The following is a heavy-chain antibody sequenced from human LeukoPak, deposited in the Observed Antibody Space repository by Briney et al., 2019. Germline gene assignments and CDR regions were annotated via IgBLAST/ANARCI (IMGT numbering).Heavy chain of an antibody. D-gene: IGHD3-22*01. CDR2: IYYSGST. Sequence: SETLSLTCTVSGGSISSSSYYWGWIRQPPGKGLEWIGTIYYSGSTHYNPSLKSRVTISVDTSKNQFSLKLSSVTAADTAAYYCARNYYDSSGYYTRAEYFQHWGQGTLVTVSS. V-gene: IGHV4-39*01. J-gene: IGHJ1*01. CDR1: GGSISSSSYY. CDR3: ARNYYDSSGYYTRAEYFQH.